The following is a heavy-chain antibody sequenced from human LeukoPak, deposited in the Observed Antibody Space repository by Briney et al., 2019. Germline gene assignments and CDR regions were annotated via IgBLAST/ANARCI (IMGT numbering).Heavy chain of an antibody. J-gene: IGHJ4*02. V-gene: IGHV3-53*01. CDR2: IYSGGST. D-gene: IGHD6-13*01. CDR1: GFTVSSNY. CDR3: ARGRSYSSSWASFDY. Sequence: PGGSLTLSCAASGFTVSSNYMSWVRQAPGKGLEWVSVIYSGGSTYYADSVKGRFTISRDNSKNTLYLQMNSLRAEDTAVYYCARGRSYSSSWASFDYWGQGTLVTVSS.